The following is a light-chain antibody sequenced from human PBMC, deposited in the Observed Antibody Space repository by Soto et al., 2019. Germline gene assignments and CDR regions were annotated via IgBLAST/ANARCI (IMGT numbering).Light chain of an antibody. J-gene: IGLJ2*01. Sequence: QSVLTQSPSASGTPGQRVTISCSGSSSNIGSNSVNWYQQLPGTAPKLLMDGNNQRPSGVPDRFSGSKSGTSASLAISGLQSEDEADYYCAAWDGSLNAVVFCGGTKLTVL. CDR2: GNN. V-gene: IGLV1-44*01. CDR1: SSNIGSNS. CDR3: AAWDGSLNAVV.